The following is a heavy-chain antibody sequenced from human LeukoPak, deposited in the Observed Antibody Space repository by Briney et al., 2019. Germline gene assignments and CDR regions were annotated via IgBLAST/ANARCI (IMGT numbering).Heavy chain of an antibody. CDR1: GFTFSNCA. CDR3: AKAVSHSYFDF. Sequence: GGSLRLSCAASGFTFSNCAMNWVRQAPGRGLEWVSGINPSGGSTYYADSVKGRFTISRDNSKNTLYLQMNSLRAEDTALYFCAKAVSHSYFDFWGQGTLVTVSA. J-gene: IGHJ4*02. D-gene: IGHD6-19*01. CDR2: INPSGGST. V-gene: IGHV3-23*01.